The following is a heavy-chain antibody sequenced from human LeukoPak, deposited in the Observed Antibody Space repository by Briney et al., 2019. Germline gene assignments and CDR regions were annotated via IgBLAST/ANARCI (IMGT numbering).Heavy chain of an antibody. Sequence: SETLSLTCAVYGGSFSGYYWSWIRQPPGKGLEWIGEINHSGSTNYNPSLKSRVTISADTFKNQFSLKLSSVTAADTAVYYCARGGYYYDSSGYSFDYWGQGTLVTVSS. D-gene: IGHD3-22*01. CDR3: ARGGYYYDSSGYSFDY. J-gene: IGHJ4*02. V-gene: IGHV4-34*01. CDR1: GGSFSGYY. CDR2: INHSGST.